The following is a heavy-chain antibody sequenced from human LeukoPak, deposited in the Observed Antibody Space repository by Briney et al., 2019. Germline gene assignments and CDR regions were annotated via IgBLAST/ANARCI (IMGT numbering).Heavy chain of an antibody. V-gene: IGHV3-30*02. D-gene: IGHD6-19*01. CDR2: IRYDGSNK. J-gene: IGHJ6*03. CDR1: GFTFSSYG. Sequence: GGSLRLSCAASGFTFSSYGMHWVRQAPGKGLEWVAFIRYDGSNKYYADSVEGRFTISRDNSKNTLYLQMNSLRAEDTAVYYCAKDSSGWYPNYYMDVWGKGTTVTVSS. CDR3: AKDSSGWYPNYYMDV.